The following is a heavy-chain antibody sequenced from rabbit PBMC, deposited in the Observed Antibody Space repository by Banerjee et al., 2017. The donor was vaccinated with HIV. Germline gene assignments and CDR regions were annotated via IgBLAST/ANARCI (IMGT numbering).Heavy chain of an antibody. V-gene: IGHV1S47*01. CDR1: GIDFSTYG. Sequence: EESGGDLVKPEGSLKLSCKASGIDFSTYGISWVRQAPGKGLEWITYIAPDYGITDYADWVNGRFTISFDNAQNTVSLQLTSLTAADTATYFCARSAGYANRGYAYLNLWGPGT. J-gene: IGHJ4*01. CDR3: ARSAGYANRGYAYLNL. D-gene: IGHD6-1*01. CDR2: IAPDYGIT.